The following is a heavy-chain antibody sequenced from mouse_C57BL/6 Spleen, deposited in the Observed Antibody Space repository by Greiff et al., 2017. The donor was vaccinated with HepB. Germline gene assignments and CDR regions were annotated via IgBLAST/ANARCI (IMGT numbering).Heavy chain of an antibody. V-gene: IGHV14-4*01. D-gene: IGHD1-1*01. Sequence: EVQLQQSGAELVRPGASVKLSCTASGFNIKDDYMHWVKQRPEQGLEWIGWIDPENGDTEYASKFQGKATITADTSSNTAYLQLSSLTSEDTAVYYWTTDGSSYVAYWGQGTLVTVSA. CDR2: IDPENGDT. CDR3: TTDGSSYVAY. CDR1: GFNIKDDY. J-gene: IGHJ3*01.